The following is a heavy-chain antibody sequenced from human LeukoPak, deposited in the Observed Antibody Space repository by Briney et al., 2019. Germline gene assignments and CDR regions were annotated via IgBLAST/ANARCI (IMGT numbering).Heavy chain of an antibody. CDR1: GFTFSSYA. CDR2: ISYDGSNK. Sequence: GGSLRLSWAASGFTFSSYAMHWVRQAPGKGLEWVAVISYDGSNKYYADSVKGRFTISRDNSKNTLYLQMNSLRAEDTAVYYCARDIAVAIDYWGQGTLVTVSS. J-gene: IGHJ4*02. D-gene: IGHD6-19*01. CDR3: ARDIAVAIDY. V-gene: IGHV3-30*04.